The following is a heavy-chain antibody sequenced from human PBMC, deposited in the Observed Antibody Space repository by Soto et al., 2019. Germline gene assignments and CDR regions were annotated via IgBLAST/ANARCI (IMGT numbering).Heavy chain of an antibody. Sequence: QVQLQESGPGLVKPSETLSLTCTVSGGSVCSGSSYWSWIRQPPGKALEWIGYISYSGSTNYNHSLKRRVAKSVDTSKTQSSLKRSSVTAADTAVYYCARESRKAAAGYLLYHYGMDVCGQGTTVTVSS. J-gene: IGHJ6*02. V-gene: IGHV4-61*01. CDR3: ARESRKAAAGYLLYHYGMDV. CDR1: GGSVCSGSSY. D-gene: IGHD6-13*01. CDR2: ISYSGST.